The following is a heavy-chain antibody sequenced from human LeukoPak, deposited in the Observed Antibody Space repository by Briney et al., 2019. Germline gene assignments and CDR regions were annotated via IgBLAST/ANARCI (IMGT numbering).Heavy chain of an antibody. CDR3: TRDGRYNYGSDGMDV. Sequence: GGSLRLSCAASGFTVSSNYMSWVRQAPGKGLEWVSVIYSVGSTYYADSVKGRFTNSRDNPKNTLYLQMNSLRVEDTAVYYCTRDGRYNYGSDGMDVWGQGTTVTVFS. CDR2: IYSVGST. D-gene: IGHD5-18*01. CDR1: GFTVSSNY. J-gene: IGHJ6*02. V-gene: IGHV3-53*01.